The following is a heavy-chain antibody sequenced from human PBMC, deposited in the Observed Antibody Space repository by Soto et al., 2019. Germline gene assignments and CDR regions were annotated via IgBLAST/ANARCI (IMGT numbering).Heavy chain of an antibody. V-gene: IGHV3-53*02. Sequence: EVQLVETGGGLIQTGGSLRLSCAASGFTVSSNYMSWVRQAPGKGLEWVSVIYSGGSTYYADSVKGRFTISRDNSKNTLYLQMNSLRAEDTAVYYCARHLVSSGYDPTDYWGQGTLVTVSS. CDR2: IYSGGST. J-gene: IGHJ4*02. CDR3: ARHLVSSGYDPTDY. D-gene: IGHD5-12*01. CDR1: GFTVSSNY.